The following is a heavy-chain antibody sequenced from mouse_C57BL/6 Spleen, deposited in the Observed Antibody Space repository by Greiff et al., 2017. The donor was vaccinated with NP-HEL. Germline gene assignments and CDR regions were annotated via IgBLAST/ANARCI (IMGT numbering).Heavy chain of an antibody. D-gene: IGHD1-1*01. CDR2: ISDGGSYT. CDR1: GFTFSRYA. Sequence: DVMLVESGGGLVKPGGSLKLSCAASGFTFSRYAMSWVRQTPEKRLEWVATISDGGSYTYYPDNVKGRFTISRDNAKNNLYLQMSHLKSEDTAMYYCAREGAVVALDYWGQGTTLTVSS. V-gene: IGHV5-4*01. J-gene: IGHJ2*01. CDR3: AREGAVVALDY.